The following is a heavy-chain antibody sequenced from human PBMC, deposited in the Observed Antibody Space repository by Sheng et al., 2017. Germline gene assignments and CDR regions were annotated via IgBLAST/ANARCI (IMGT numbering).Heavy chain of an antibody. D-gene: IGHD5-12*01. CDR1: GYSFTSYT. V-gene: IGHV1-18*04. CDR2: IHVYNGNT. J-gene: IGHJ4*02. Sequence: QIHLVQSGGEVKKPGTSVKVSCKASGYSFTSYTITWVRQAPGQGPEWMGWIHVYNGNTNYAQKFQGRVTMTTDTSTSTAYMDLRSLTSDDTAVYYCARAGALRFASDHWGQGTPGHRPPQ. CDR3: ARAGALRFASDH.